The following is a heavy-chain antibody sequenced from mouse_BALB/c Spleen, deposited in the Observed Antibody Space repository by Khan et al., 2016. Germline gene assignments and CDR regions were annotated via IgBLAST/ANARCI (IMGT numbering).Heavy chain of an antibody. CDR2: IYPGTNRP. Sequence: QIQLQQSGAELVRPGASVKLSCKTSGYIFTSYWIHWVNQWSGQGLEWIARIYPGTNRPYYNEKFKGKATLTADIFSSTAYLQLSSLKSEDSAVDFGARETYNDGNYWNAMDYWGHGSSVTVSA. CDR3: ARETYNDGNYWNAMDY. V-gene: IGHV1S132*01. J-gene: IGHJ4*01. D-gene: IGHD2-1*01. CDR1: GYIFTSYW.